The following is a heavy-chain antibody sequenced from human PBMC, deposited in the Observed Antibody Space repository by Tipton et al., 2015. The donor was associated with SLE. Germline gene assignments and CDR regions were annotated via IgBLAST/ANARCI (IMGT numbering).Heavy chain of an antibody. Sequence: GSLRLSCAASGFTFEDYGMSWVRQGPGKGLEWVSGINWNGGRTGYSDSVKGRFTISRDNAKNSLYLQMNSLRAEDTALYYCARAVDCGGDCYSFDYWGQGTLVTVSS. CDR2: INWNGGRT. V-gene: IGHV3-20*04. CDR1: GFTFEDYG. D-gene: IGHD2-21*01. CDR3: ARAVDCGGDCYSFDY. J-gene: IGHJ4*02.